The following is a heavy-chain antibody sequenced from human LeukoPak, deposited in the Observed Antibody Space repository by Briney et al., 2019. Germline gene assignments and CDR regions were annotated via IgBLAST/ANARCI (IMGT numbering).Heavy chain of an antibody. Sequence: ASVKVSCKASGYTFTSYDINWVRQATGQGLEWMGWMNPNSGNTGYAQKFQGRVTITADKSTSTAYMELSSLRSEDTAVYYCARVGCSGGSCYSGSWFDPWGQGTLVTVSS. J-gene: IGHJ5*02. CDR3: ARVGCSGGSCYSGSWFDP. CDR1: GYTFTSYD. V-gene: IGHV1-8*01. CDR2: MNPNSGNT. D-gene: IGHD2-15*01.